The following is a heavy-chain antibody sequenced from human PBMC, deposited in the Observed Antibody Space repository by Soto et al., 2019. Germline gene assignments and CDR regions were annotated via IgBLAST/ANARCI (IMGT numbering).Heavy chain of an antibody. CDR2: IYYSGST. V-gene: IGHV4-59*01. D-gene: IGHD3-3*01. J-gene: IGHJ6*03. CDR3: ARGSLEWLHTRYYYYMDV. CDR1: GGSISSYY. Sequence: SETLSLTCTVSGGSISSYYWSWIRQPPGKGLEWIGYIYYSGSTNYNPSLKSRVTISVDTSKNQFSLKLSSVTAADTAVYYCARGSLEWLHTRYYYYMDVWGKGTTDTVSS.